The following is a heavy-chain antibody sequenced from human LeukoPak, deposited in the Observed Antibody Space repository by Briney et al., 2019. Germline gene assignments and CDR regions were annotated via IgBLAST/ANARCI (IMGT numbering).Heavy chain of an antibody. V-gene: IGHV4-39*01. D-gene: IGHD6-19*01. CDR1: GGSISSSSYY. J-gene: IGHJ4*02. CDR3: ERIAVAGTLPFDY. Sequence: SETLSLTCTVSGGSISSSSYYWGWIRQPPGKGLEWIGSSYYSWSTYYNPSLKSPFTISVDTANNQYSLKLRSVTAADKDVSYCERIAVAGTLPFDYWGQGTLVTVSS. CDR2: SYYSWST.